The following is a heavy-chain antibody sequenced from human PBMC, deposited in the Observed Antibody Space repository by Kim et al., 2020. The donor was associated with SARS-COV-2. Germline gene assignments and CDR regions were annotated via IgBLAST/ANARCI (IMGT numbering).Heavy chain of an antibody. CDR2: INTDGSTI. D-gene: IGHD3-16*02. V-gene: IGHV3-74*01. CDR1: GFTFSDYY. J-gene: IGHJ6*02. CDR3: VTRDLSKAMDV. Sequence: GGSLRLSCAASGFTFSDYYMHWVRQAPGKGLVWVSRINTDGSTIAYADSVKGRFTISRDNAKSTLYLQMNSLRAEDTAVYYCVTRDLSKAMDVWGQGTTVIVSS.